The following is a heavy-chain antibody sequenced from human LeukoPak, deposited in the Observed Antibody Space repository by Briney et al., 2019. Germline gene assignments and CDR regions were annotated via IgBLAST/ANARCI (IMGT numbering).Heavy chain of an antibody. Sequence: PGGSLRLSCAASGFTFSDYWMSWVRQAPGKGLEWVANIKQEGSEKYYVDSVKGRFTISRDNAKNSLYLQKNSLRAEDTAVYYCARDRLDFWGQGTLVTVSS. CDR2: IKQEGSEK. V-gene: IGHV3-7*01. CDR1: GFTFSDYW. J-gene: IGHJ4*02. CDR3: ARDRLDF.